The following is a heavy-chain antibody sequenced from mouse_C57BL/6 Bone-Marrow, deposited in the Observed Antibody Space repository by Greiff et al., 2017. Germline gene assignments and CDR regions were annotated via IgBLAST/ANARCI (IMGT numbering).Heavy chain of an antibody. CDR2: IWGVGST. D-gene: IGHD2-4*01. CDR3: ASYDYGGGFAY. CDR1: GFSLTSYG. J-gene: IGHJ3*01. Sequence: VHLVESGPGLVAPSQSLSITCTVSGFSLTSYGVDWVRQSPGKGLEWLGVIWGVGSTNYNSALKSRLSISKDNSKSQVFLKMNSLRTDDTAMYYCASYDYGGGFAYWGQGTLVTVSA. V-gene: IGHV2-6*01.